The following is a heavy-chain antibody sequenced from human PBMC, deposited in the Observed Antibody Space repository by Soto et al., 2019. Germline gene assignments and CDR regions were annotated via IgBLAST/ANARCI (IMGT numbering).Heavy chain of an antibody. V-gene: IGHV4-59*08. J-gene: IGHJ4*02. D-gene: IGHD4-17*01. CDR1: GGSISSYY. CDR3: ATYTQDGDYTSVTDYYYDMDY. CDR2: IYYSGST. Sequence: SETLSLTCTVSGGSISSYYWSWIRQPPGKGLEWIGYIYYSGSTNYNPSLKSRVTISADTSKNQFSLKLSSVTAADTAVYYCATYTQDGDYTSVTDYYYDMDYWGQGTLVTVSS.